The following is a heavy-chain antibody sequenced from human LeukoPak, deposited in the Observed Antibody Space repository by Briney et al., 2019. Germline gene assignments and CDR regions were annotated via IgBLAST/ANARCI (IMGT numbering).Heavy chain of an antibody. D-gene: IGHD3-9*01. CDR1: GDXISSSSYY. J-gene: IGHJ4*02. CDR2: IYYSGST. Sequence: PSETLSLTCTVSGDXISSSSYYWSWIRQHPGKGLEWIGYIYYSGSTYYNPSLKSRVTISVDTSKNQFSLKLSSVTAADTAVYYCARGVDYYDILTGYSYYFDYWGQGTLVTVSS. V-gene: IGHV4-31*03. CDR3: ARGVDYYDILTGYSYYFDY.